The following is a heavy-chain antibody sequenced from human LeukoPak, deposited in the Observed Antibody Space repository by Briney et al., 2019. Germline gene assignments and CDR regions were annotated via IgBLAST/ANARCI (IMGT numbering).Heavy chain of an antibody. CDR1: GFTFSSYA. Sequence: GSLRLSCAASGFTFSSYAMSWIRQPPGKGLEWIGYIYYSGSTNYNPSLKSRVTISVDTSKNQFSLKLNSVTAADTAVYYCARAPSDSSGYYPAYFDYWGQGTLVTVSS. V-gene: IGHV4-59*01. J-gene: IGHJ4*02. CDR3: ARAPSDSSGYYPAYFDY. CDR2: IYYSGST. D-gene: IGHD3-22*01.